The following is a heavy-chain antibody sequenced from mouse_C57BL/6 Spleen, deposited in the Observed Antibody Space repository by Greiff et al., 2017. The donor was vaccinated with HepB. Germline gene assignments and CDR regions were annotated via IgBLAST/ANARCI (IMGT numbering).Heavy chain of an antibody. CDR2: ISDGGSYT. J-gene: IGHJ2*01. CDR3: ARDDYGSSYGFDY. Sequence: EVMLVESGGGLVKPGGSLKLSCAASGFTFSSYAMSWVRQTPEKRLEWVATISDGGSYTYYPDNVKGRFTISRDNAKNNLYLQMSHLKSEDTAMYYCARDDYGSSYGFDYWGQGTTLTVSS. CDR1: GFTFSSYA. V-gene: IGHV5-4*01. D-gene: IGHD1-1*01.